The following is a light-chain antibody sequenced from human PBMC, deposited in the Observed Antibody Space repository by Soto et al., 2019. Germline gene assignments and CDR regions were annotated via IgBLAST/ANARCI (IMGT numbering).Light chain of an antibody. V-gene: IGKV3-15*01. CDR1: QSVSSN. J-gene: IGKJ1*01. Sequence: EIVLTQSPGTLSLSTGERATLSCRASQSVSSNSAWYQQKPGQAPRLLIYGASTRATGIPARFSGSGSGTELTLTISSLQSEDFAVYYCQQYNNWPGTFGQGTKVDI. CDR3: QQYNNWPGT. CDR2: GAS.